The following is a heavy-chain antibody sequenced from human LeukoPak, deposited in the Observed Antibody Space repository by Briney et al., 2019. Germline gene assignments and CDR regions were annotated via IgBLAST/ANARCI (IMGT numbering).Heavy chain of an antibody. CDR2: IGKNGNLV. CDR3: ATDTNLVDLIQGDGHEDENFDR. J-gene: IGHJ3*02. CDR1: GFTFSDFY. V-gene: IGHV3-11*01. Sequence: GGSLRLSCAASGFTFSDFYMSWIRQAPGKGLEWISYIGKNGNLVDYADSVKGRFTVSRDNTKNLMFLQMNNLRADDTAVYYCATDTNLVDLIQGDGHEDENFDRWGQGTMVTVSS. D-gene: IGHD2-8*01.